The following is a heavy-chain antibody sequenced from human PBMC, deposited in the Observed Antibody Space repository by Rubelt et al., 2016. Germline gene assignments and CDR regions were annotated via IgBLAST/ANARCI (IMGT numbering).Heavy chain of an antibody. D-gene: IGHD2-2*01. Sequence: QVQLVESGGGLVKPGGSLRLSCAASGFTFSDYYMSWIRQAPGKGLEWVSYISSSGSTIYYADSVKGRFTISRDNAKNSLYLQMNSLRAEGTAVYYWARASGRSWVPAAPTHPDYWGQGTLVTVSS. CDR1: GFTFSDYY. CDR3: ARASGRSWVPAAPTHPDY. CDR2: ISSSGSTI. J-gene: IGHJ4*02. V-gene: IGHV3-11*01.